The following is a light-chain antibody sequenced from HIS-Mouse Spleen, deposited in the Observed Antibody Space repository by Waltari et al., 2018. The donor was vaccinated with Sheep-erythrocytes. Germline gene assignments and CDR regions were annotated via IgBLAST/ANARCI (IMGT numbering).Light chain of an antibody. CDR1: QSVLYSSNNTNY. V-gene: IGKV4-1*01. CDR2: LAS. Sequence: DIVMTQSPDSLAVSLGERATINCKSSQSVLYSSNNTNYLAWYQQKPGQPHKLLIYLASTRESGVPDRFSGSGSGTDFTLTISSLQAEDVAVYYCQQYYSTPLTFGGGTKVEIK. CDR3: QQYYSTPLT. J-gene: IGKJ4*01.